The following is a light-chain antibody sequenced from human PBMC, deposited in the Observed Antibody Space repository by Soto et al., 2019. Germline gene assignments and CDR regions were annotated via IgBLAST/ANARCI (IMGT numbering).Light chain of an antibody. J-gene: IGKJ1*01. CDR2: ETS. V-gene: IGKV1-5*03. Sequence: DIQMTQSPSTLSASEGDRIIITCQASEGIGNWLAWYQQKPGKVPNLLIYETSNLENGVPSRFSGSGSGTEFTLTISSLLPDDFATYYCHQYSSFPWTLGQGTKVDIK. CDR3: HQYSSFPWT. CDR1: EGIGNW.